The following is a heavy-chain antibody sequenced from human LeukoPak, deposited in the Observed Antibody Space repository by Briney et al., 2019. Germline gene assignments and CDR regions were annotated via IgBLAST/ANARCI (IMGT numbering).Heavy chain of an antibody. V-gene: IGHV1-69*13. CDR2: IIPIFGTA. D-gene: IGHD1-14*01. CDR3: AKPEATSDAFDI. Sequence: SVKVSCKASGGTFSSYAISWVRQAPGQGLEWMGGIIPIFGTANYAQKFQGRVTITADESTSAAYMELSSLRSEDTAVYYCAKPEATSDAFDIWGQGTMVTVSS. CDR1: GGTFSSYA. J-gene: IGHJ3*02.